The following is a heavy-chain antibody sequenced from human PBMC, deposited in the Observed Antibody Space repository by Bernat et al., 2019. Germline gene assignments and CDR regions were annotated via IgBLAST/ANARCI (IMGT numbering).Heavy chain of an antibody. J-gene: IGHJ5*02. CDR2: IIPILGIA. CDR3: ASAHGWLGELHSNWCDP. D-gene: IGHD3-10*01. CDR1: GGTFSSYA. Sequence: QVQLVQSGAEVKKPGSSVKVSCKASGGTFSSYAISWVRQAPGQGLEWMGRIIPILGIANYAQKFQGRVTINAEKSTSTAYMELSSLRSEDRAVYYCASAHGWLGELHSNWCDPWVQGPLV. V-gene: IGHV1-69*04.